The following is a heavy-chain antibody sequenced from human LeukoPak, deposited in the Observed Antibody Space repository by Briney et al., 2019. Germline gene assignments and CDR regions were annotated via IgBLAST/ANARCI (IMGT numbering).Heavy chain of an antibody. CDR1: GGTFSSYA. Sequence: GASVKVSCKASGGTFSSYAISWVRQAPGQGLEWMGGIIPIFGTANYAQKFQGRVTITTDESTSTAYMELSSLRSEDTAVYYCARSPDDSSGLFDYWGQGTLVTVSS. CDR3: ARSPDDSSGLFDY. J-gene: IGHJ4*02. D-gene: IGHD3-22*01. V-gene: IGHV1-69*05. CDR2: IIPIFGTA.